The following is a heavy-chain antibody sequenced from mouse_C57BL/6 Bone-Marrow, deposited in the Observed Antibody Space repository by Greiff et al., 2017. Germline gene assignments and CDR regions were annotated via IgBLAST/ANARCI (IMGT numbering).Heavy chain of an antibody. CDR2: IYPRSGNT. Sequence: VQLQQSGAELARPGASVQLSCKASGYTFTSYGISWVKQSTGQGLEWIGEIYPRSGNTYYNETFKGTATLTADKSSSTAYMELRSLTSEDSAVDFCAFYGPYAMDYWGQGTSVTVSA. V-gene: IGHV1-81*01. J-gene: IGHJ4*01. CDR1: GYTFTSYG. D-gene: IGHD1-1*01. CDR3: AFYGPYAMDY.